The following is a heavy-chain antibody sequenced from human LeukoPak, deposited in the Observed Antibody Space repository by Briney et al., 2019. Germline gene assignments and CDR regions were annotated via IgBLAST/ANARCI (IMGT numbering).Heavy chain of an antibody. J-gene: IGHJ4*02. CDR3: ARDPLDYYDSSGYARPDS. CDR2: ISSSSSTI. V-gene: IGHV3-48*01. CDR1: GFTFSSYS. Sequence: GGSLRLSCAASGFTFSSYSMNWVRQAPGKGLEWVSYISSSSSTIYYADSVKGRFTISRDNAKNSLYLQMNSLRAEDTAVYYCARDPLDYYDSSGYARPDSWGQGTLVTVSS. D-gene: IGHD3-22*01.